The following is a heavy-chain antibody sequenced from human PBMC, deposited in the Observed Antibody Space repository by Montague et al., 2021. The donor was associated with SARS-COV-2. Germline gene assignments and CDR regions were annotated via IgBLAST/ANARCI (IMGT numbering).Heavy chain of an antibody. V-gene: IGHV2-5*01. CDR2: IYSNXEN. CDR3: AHLIRYYDIFTGIPFDY. D-gene: IGHD3-9*01. J-gene: IGHJ4*02. Sequence: PALVKPTQTLTLTCTFSGFSLSTPNVGVGWIRQPPGKALEWVAVIYSNXENRYSPSLRNRLTITKDTAKNQVVLSLTYVDPVDTATYYCAHLIRYYDIFTGIPFDYWGRGSQVTVSS. CDR1: GFSLSTPNVG.